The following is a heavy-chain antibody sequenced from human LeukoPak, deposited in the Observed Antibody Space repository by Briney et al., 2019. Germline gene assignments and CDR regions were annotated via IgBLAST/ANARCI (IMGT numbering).Heavy chain of an antibody. D-gene: IGHD6-6*01. CDR1: GYTFTSYG. CDR3: ARGGSSYDLDY. V-gene: IGHV1-18*01. J-gene: IGHJ4*02. Sequence: ASVKVSCKASGYTFTSYGISWVRQAPGQGLEWMGWISAYNGNTNYAQKFQGRVTMTRDTSTSTVYMELSSLRSEDTAVYYCARGGSSYDLDYWGQGTLVTVSS. CDR2: ISAYNGNT.